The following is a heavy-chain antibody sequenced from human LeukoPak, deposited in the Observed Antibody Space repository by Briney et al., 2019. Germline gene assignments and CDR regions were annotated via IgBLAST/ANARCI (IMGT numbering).Heavy chain of an antibody. J-gene: IGHJ4*02. CDR1: GGTFSSYA. V-gene: IGHV1-69*05. D-gene: IGHD2-15*01. CDR2: IIPIFGTA. Sequence: SVKVSCKASGGTFSSYAISWVRQAPGQGLEWMGRIIPIFGTANYAQKFQGRVTLTTDESTSTAYMELSSLRSEDTAVYYCARDLGYCSGGSCRIFDYWGQGTLVTVSS. CDR3: ARDLGYCSGGSCRIFDY.